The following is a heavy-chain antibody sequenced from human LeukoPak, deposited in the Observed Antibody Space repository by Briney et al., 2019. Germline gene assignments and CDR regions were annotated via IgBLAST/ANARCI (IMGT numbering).Heavy chain of an antibody. CDR3: AKGYGQQLVNKWFDP. V-gene: IGHV3-30-3*01. CDR2: ISYDGSNK. D-gene: IGHD6-13*01. Sequence: QPGRSLRLSCAASGFTFSSYAMHWVRQAPGKGLECVAVISYDGSNKYFADSVKGRFIICIDKSKNTLYLQMNSLSTEDTAVYYCAKGYGQQLVNKWFDPWGQGTLVTVSS. CDR1: GFTFSSYA. J-gene: IGHJ5*02.